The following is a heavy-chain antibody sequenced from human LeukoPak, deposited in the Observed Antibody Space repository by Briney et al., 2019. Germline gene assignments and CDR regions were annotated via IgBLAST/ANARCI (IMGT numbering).Heavy chain of an antibody. D-gene: IGHD2-15*01. V-gene: IGHV3-23*01. Sequence: GGSLRLSCVASGFTFSTHAMSWVRLAPGKGLEWVSAIGGSDGSTYYADSVKGRFTISRDNSKNTLYLQMNSLRAEDTAAYYCANVGYCSGGTCSYSSDYWGQGTLVTVSS. J-gene: IGHJ4*02. CDR3: ANVGYCSGGTCSYSSDY. CDR1: GFTFSTHA. CDR2: IGGSDGST.